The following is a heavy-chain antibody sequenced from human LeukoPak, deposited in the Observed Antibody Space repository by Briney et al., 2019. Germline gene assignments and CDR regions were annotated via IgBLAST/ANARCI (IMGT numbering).Heavy chain of an antibody. Sequence: SETLSLTCTVSGGSISSYYWSWIRRPPGKGLEWIGYIYYSGSTNYNPSLKSRVTISVDTSKNQFSLKLSSVTAADTAVYYCARAPGYSSSWHDYWGQGTLVTVSS. J-gene: IGHJ4*02. CDR1: GGSISSYY. D-gene: IGHD6-13*01. V-gene: IGHV4-59*01. CDR3: ARAPGYSSSWHDY. CDR2: IYYSGST.